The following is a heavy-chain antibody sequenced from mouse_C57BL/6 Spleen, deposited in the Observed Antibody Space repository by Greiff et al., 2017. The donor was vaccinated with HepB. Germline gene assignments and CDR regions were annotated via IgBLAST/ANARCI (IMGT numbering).Heavy chain of an antibody. CDR2: ISYSGST. CDR3: AREGYYGSSYGYYFDY. J-gene: IGHJ2*01. D-gene: IGHD1-1*01. CDR1: GYSITSGYD. V-gene: IGHV3-1*01. Sequence: EVMLEESGPGMVKPSQSLSLTCTVTGYSITSGYDWHWIRHFPGNKLEWMGYISYSGSTNYNPSLKSRISITHDTSKNHFFLKLNSVTTEDTATYYCAREGYYGSSYGYYFDYWGQGTTLTVSS.